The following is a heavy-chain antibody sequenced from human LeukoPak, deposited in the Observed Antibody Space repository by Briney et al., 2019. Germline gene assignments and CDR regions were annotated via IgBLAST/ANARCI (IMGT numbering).Heavy chain of an antibody. J-gene: IGHJ4*02. Sequence: GGSLRLSCAASGFTFSSYAMSWVRQAPGKGLEWVSAISGSGGSTYYADSVKGRFTISRDNSKNTLYLQMDSLRAEDTAVYYCARDPALSAYYFDYWGQGTLVTVSS. CDR1: GFTFSSYA. CDR3: ARDPALSAYYFDY. D-gene: IGHD5/OR15-5a*01. V-gene: IGHV3-23*01. CDR2: ISGSGGST.